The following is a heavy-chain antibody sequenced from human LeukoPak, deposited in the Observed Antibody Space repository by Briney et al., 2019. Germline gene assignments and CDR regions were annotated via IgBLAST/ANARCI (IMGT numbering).Heavy chain of an antibody. J-gene: IGHJ4*02. CDR1: GFIFSSYS. CDR3: ARDRMVAGSFDY. Sequence: GGSLRLSCAASGFIFSSYSMNWVRQAPGKGLEWVSSISSSSSYIYYADSVKGRFTISRDNAKNSLYLQMNSLRAEDTAVYYCARDRMVAGSFDYWGQGTLVTVSS. D-gene: IGHD6-19*01. CDR2: ISSSSSYI. V-gene: IGHV3-21*01.